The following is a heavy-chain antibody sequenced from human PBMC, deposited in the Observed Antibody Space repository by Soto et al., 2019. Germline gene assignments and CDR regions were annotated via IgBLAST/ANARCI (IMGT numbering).Heavy chain of an antibody. Sequence: QMQLVQSGPEVKKPGTSVKVSCKASGFTFTSSAVQWVRQARGQRLEWIGWIVVGSGNTNYAQKFQERVTITRDMYTSTAYMELSSLRSEDTAVYYCAARPLRFFGLILDYGMDVWGQGTTVTVSS. J-gene: IGHJ6*02. D-gene: IGHD3-3*01. CDR3: AARPLRFFGLILDYGMDV. CDR2: IVVGSGNT. V-gene: IGHV1-58*01. CDR1: GFTFTSSA.